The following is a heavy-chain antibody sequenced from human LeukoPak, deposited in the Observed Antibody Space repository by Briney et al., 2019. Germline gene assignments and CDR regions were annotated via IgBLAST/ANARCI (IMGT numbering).Heavy chain of an antibody. J-gene: IGHJ6*03. D-gene: IGHD5-18*01. CDR3: ARGGGYTSGRKRYYYMDV. Sequence: PSETLSLTCAVYGGSFSGYYWSWIRQPPGKGLEWIGEINHSGSTNYNPSLKSRVTISVDTSKNQFSLKLSSVTAADTAVYYCARGGGYTSGRKRYYYMDVWGKGTTVTVSS. V-gene: IGHV4-34*01. CDR1: GGSFSGYY. CDR2: INHSGST.